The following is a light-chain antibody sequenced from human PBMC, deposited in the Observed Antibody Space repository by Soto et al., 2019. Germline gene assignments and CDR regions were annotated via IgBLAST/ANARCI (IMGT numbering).Light chain of an antibody. CDR3: CSYAGTYTFEV. CDR2: DVT. V-gene: IGLV2-11*01. Sequence: QSVLTQPRSVSGSPGQSVTISCTGTSSDIGAYNYVSWYQQHPGKAPKLMIYDVTERPSGVPDRFSGSKSGNTASLTISGLHAEDEADYYCCSYAGTYTFEVFGTGTKLTAL. CDR1: SSDIGAYNY. J-gene: IGLJ1*01.